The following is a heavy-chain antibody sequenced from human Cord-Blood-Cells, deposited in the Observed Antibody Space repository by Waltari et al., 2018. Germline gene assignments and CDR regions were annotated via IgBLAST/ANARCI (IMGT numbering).Heavy chain of an antibody. J-gene: IGHJ3*02. V-gene: IGHV4-59*08. Sequence: QVQLQESGPGLVKPSETLSLTCTVSGGSISSYYRSWIRQPPGKGLEWIGYIYYSGSTNYNPSLKSRVTISVDTSKNQFSLKLSSVTAADTAVYYCARRGYYDSSGYYPYDAFDIWGQGTMVTVSS. CDR3: ARRGYYDSSGYYPYDAFDI. CDR1: GGSISSYY. D-gene: IGHD3-22*01. CDR2: IYYSGST.